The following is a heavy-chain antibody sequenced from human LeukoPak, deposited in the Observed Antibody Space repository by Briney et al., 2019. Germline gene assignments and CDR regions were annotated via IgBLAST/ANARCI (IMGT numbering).Heavy chain of an antibody. V-gene: IGHV3-23*01. J-gene: IGHJ4*02. Sequence: PGGSLRLSCAASGFTFSSYAMSWLRQAPGKGLEWVSAIAGSGATTNYADSVKGRFTISRDNSKSTLFLQMNSLRVEDTAVYYWAKDSGNWGTNFDYWGQGSLVTVSS. CDR2: IAGSGATT. CDR1: GFTFSSYA. D-gene: IGHD7-27*01. CDR3: AKDSGNWGTNFDY.